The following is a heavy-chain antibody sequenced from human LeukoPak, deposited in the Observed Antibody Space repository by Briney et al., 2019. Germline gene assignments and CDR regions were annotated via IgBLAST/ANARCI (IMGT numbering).Heavy chain of an antibody. CDR1: GGSISSYY. V-gene: IGHV4-59*12. Sequence: SETLSLTCTVSGGSISSYYWSWIRQPPGKGLEWIGYIYYSGSTNYNPSLKSRVTISVDTSKNQFSLKLSSVTAADTAVYYCARAITGTSDYWGQGTLVTVSS. J-gene: IGHJ4*02. CDR2: IYYSGST. CDR3: ARAITGTSDY. D-gene: IGHD1-20*01.